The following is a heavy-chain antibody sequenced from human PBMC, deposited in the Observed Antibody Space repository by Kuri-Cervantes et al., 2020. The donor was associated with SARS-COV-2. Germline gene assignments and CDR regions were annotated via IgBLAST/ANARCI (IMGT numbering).Heavy chain of an antibody. J-gene: IGHJ4*02. CDR2: IYHSGST. CDR1: GGSISSGYY. V-gene: IGHV4-38-2*02. D-gene: IGHD3-16*02. CDR3: ARGVIVGELSLFGKN. Sequence: SETLSLTCTVSGGSISSGYYWDWIRQPPGKGLEWIGSIYHSGSTYYNPSLKSRVTISVDTSKNQFSLKLSSVTAADTAVYYCARGVIVGELSLFGKNWGQGTLVTVSS.